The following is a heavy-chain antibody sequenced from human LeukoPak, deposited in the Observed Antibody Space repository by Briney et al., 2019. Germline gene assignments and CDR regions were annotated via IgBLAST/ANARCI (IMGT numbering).Heavy chain of an antibody. V-gene: IGHV4-39*01. D-gene: IGHD4/OR15-4a*01. CDR1: GDSITSGAFY. Sequence: PSETLSLTCNASGDSITSGAFYWAWIRQSPRKGLEWIGNVYYSGSTQYNPSLRGRVSISMDKTKNQFSLNLNSVSVTDTAIYYCARRDYAAWFDPWGQGTLVTVSS. CDR3: ARRDYAAWFDP. CDR2: VYYSGST. J-gene: IGHJ5*02.